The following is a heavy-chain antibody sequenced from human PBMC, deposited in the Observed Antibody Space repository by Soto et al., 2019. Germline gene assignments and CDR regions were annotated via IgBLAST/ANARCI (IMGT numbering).Heavy chain of an antibody. CDR1: GFTFSSYA. CDR3: ARSDLDSSGSLDY. D-gene: IGHD3-22*01. J-gene: IGHJ4*02. V-gene: IGHV3-30-3*01. Sequence: QVQLVESGGGVVQPGRSLRLSCAASGFTFSSYAMHWVRQAPGKGLEWVAVISYDGSNKYYADSVKGRFTISRDNSKNTLYLQMNNLRAEDTAVYYCARSDLDSSGSLDYWGQGTLVTVSS. CDR2: ISYDGSNK.